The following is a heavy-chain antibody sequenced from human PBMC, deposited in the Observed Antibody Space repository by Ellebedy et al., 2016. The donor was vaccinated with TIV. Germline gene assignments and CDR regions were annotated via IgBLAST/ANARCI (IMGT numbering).Heavy chain of an antibody. D-gene: IGHD5-18*01. V-gene: IGHV3-7*01. J-gene: IGHJ4*02. CDR3: VRDKSSGSTYGSHFDY. Sequence: GGSLRLXCAASGFTFSSHWMHWVRQAPGKGLEWVANIKQDGGEKYFVDSVKGRFTISRDNAKNSLCLQMNSLRAEDAALYYCVRDKSSGSTYGSHFDYWGQGTLVTVSS. CDR2: IKQDGGEK. CDR1: GFTFSSHW.